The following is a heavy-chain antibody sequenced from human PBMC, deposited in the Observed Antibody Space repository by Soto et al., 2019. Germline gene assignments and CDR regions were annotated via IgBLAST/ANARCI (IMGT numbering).Heavy chain of an antibody. D-gene: IGHD3-10*01. CDR2: ISGSGGST. J-gene: IGHJ3*02. CDR1: GFTFSSYA. V-gene: IGHV3-23*01. CDR3: AKDREGLLWFGELSDAFDI. Sequence: EVQLLESGGGLVQPGGSLRLSCAASGFTFSSYAMSWVRQAPGKGLEWVSAISGSGGSTYYADSVKGRFTISRDNSKNTLYLQMNSLRAEDTAVYYCAKDREGLLWFGELSDAFDIWGQGTMVTVSS.